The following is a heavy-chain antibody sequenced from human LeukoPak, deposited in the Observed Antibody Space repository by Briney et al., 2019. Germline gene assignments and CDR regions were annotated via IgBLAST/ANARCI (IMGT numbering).Heavy chain of an antibody. D-gene: IGHD5-12*01. CDR2: INSDGSRT. Sequence: PGGSLRLSCTASGITFSSYGMHWVRQTPGRGLVWVSRINSDGSRTNYVDSVKGRFTISRDNAKNTLYLQMNSLRDEDTAVYYCARGYSGYEAPDYWGQGTLVTVSS. V-gene: IGHV3-74*01. J-gene: IGHJ4*02. CDR1: GITFSSYG. CDR3: ARGYSGYEAPDY.